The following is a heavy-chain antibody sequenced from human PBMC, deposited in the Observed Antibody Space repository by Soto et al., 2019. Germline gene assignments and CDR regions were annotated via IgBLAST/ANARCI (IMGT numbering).Heavy chain of an antibody. Sequence: GGSLRLSCAVSGFTVSNNYMSWVRQAPGKGLEGVSVIYSGGYTAYADSVKGRFTISRDNAKNSLYLQMDSLRAEDTAVYYCARDAAAGPFTYWGQGTLVTVSS. CDR2: IYSGGYT. CDR3: ARDAAAGPFTY. V-gene: IGHV3-53*01. J-gene: IGHJ4*02. D-gene: IGHD6-13*01. CDR1: GFTVSNNY.